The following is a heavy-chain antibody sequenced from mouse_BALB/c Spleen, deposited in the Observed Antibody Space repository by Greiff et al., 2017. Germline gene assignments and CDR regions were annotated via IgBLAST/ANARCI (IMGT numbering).Heavy chain of an antibody. J-gene: IGHJ2*01. D-gene: IGHD2-2*01. CDR1: GYTFTSYY. CDR2: INPSNGGT. V-gene: IGHV1S81*02. CDR3: TRWGYDGYY. Sequence: VKLMESGAELVKPGASVKLSCKASGYTFTSYYMYWVKQRPGQGLEWIGEINPSNGGTNFNEKFKSKATLTVDKSSSTAYMQLSSLTSEDSAVYYCTRWGYDGYYWGQGTTLTVSS.